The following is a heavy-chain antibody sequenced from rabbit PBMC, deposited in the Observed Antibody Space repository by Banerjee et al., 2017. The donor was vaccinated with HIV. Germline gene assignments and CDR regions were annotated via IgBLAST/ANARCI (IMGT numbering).Heavy chain of an antibody. D-gene: IGHD6-1*01. CDR2: IYTGDGNT. J-gene: IGHJ4*01. CDR3: ARALYYTYGFAGYAYAWDL. Sequence: QEQLVESGGGLVQPGASLTLTCTTSGFSFSSSYYMCWVRQAPGKGLEWIGCIYTGDGNTYYASWAKGRFTISKTSSTTVTLQMTSLTAADTATYFCARALYYTYGFAGYAYAWDLWGPGTLVTVS. V-gene: IGHV1S45*01. CDR1: GFSFSSSYY.